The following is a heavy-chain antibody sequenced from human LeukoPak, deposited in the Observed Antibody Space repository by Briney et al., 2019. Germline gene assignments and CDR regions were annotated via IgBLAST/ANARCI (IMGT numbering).Heavy chain of an antibody. J-gene: IGHJ3*02. Sequence: GGSLRLSCAASGFTFSSYAMSWVRQAPGKGLEWVSAISGSGGSTYYADSVKGRFTISRDNSKNTLYLQMNSLRAEDTAVYYCAKGRDILTGYRGDAFDIWGQGTMVTVSS. CDR1: GFTFSSYA. D-gene: IGHD3-9*01. CDR2: ISGSGGST. CDR3: AKGRDILTGYRGDAFDI. V-gene: IGHV3-23*01.